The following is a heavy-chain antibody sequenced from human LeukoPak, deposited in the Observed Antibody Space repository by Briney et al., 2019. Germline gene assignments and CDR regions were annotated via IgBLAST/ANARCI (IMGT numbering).Heavy chain of an antibody. V-gene: IGHV3-21*01. CDR1: GFKFTDYA. J-gene: IGHJ3*02. D-gene: IGHD1-1*01. CDR2: ISSSSSYI. CDR3: ARVNGAGAFDI. Sequence: GTSLRLSCAAAGFKFTDYAMTWIRQAPGKGLEWVSSISSSSSYIYYADSVKGRFTISRDNAKNSLYLQMNSLRAEDTAVYYCARVNGAGAFDIWGQGTMVTVSS.